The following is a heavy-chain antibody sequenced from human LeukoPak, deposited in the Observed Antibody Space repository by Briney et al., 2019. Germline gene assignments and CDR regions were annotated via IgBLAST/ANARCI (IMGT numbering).Heavy chain of an antibody. Sequence: ASVKVSCKVSGYTLTELSMHWVRQAPGKGLEWMGGFDPEDGETIYAQKFQGRVTMTRDTSISTAYMELSSLRSDDTAVYYCALRDYMDVWGKGTTVTVSS. CDR2: FDPEDGET. CDR1: GYTLTELS. V-gene: IGHV1-24*01. J-gene: IGHJ6*03. CDR3: ALRDYMDV.